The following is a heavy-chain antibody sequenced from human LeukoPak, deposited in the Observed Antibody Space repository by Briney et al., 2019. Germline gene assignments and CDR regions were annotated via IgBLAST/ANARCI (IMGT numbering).Heavy chain of an antibody. Sequence: GGSLRLSCAASGFTFSSYAMSWVRQAPGNGLEWVSGVSGSGGTTYYADSVKGRFTISRDNSKNTLYLQMNSLRAEDTAVYYCAELGITMIGGVWGKGTTVTISS. J-gene: IGHJ6*04. V-gene: IGHV3-23*01. D-gene: IGHD3-10*02. CDR1: GFTFSSYA. CDR3: AELGITMIGGV. CDR2: VSGSGGTT.